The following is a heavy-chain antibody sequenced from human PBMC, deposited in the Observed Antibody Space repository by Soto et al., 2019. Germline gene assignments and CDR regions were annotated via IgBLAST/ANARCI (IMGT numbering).Heavy chain of an antibody. D-gene: IGHD3-22*01. J-gene: IGHJ4*02. CDR1: GFTFSSYA. CDR2: ISGSGGST. CDR3: AKGPYYYDSSGYYFDY. V-gene: IGHV3-23*01. Sequence: EVQLLESGGGLVQPGGSLRLSCAASGFTFSSYAMSWVRQAPGKGLEWVSAISGSGGSTYYADSVKGRFTISRDNSKNTLYLQMNSLRAEDTAVYYCAKGPYYYDSSGYYFDYWGQGTLVTVSS.